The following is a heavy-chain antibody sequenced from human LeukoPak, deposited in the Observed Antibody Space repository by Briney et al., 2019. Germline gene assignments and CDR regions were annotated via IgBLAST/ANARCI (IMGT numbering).Heavy chain of an antibody. V-gene: IGHV3-30-3*01. CDR3: ARCRDYDFWSGSAVDY. Sequence: GRSLRLSCAASGFIFSSYAMHWVRQAPGRGLEWVAVISYDGTNTDYADSVKGRFTISRDNSKNALYLQMNSLRAEDTAVYYCARCRDYDFWSGSAVDYWGQGTLVTVSS. CDR2: ISYDGTNT. J-gene: IGHJ4*02. D-gene: IGHD3-3*01. CDR1: GFIFSSYA.